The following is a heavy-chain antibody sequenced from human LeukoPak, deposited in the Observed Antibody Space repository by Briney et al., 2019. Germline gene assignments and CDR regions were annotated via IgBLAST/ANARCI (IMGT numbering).Heavy chain of an antibody. J-gene: IGHJ4*02. CDR3: AREPRGSGSYYNGGFDY. CDR1: GGSLSSYY. V-gene: IGHV4-59*01. D-gene: IGHD3-10*01. Sequence: PSETLSLTCTVSGGSLSSYYWSWIRQPPGKGLEWIGHIYYSGSTNYNPSLTSRVTISVGTSKTQFSLKLSSVTAADTAVYYCAREPRGSGSYYNGGFDYWGQGTLVTVSS. CDR2: IYYSGST.